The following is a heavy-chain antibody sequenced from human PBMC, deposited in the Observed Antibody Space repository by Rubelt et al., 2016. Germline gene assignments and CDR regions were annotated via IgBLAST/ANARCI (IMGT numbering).Heavy chain of an antibody. Sequence: QVQLVQSGAEVKKPGASVKVSCKASGYTFTSYDINWVRQATGQGLEWMGWMNPNSGNTGYAQKFQGRVTMTRDRSISTAYMELSRLRSDDTAVYYCAREGDYYYGMDVWGQGTTVTVSS. V-gene: IGHV1-8*01. J-gene: IGHJ6*02. CDR3: AREGDYYYGMDV. CDR2: MNPNSGNT. CDR1: GYTFTSYD. D-gene: IGHD3-16*01.